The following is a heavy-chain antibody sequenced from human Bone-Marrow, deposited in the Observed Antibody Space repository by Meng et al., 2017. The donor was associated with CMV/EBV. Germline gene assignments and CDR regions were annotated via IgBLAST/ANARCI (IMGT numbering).Heavy chain of an antibody. D-gene: IGHD2-2*01. Sequence: GGSLRLSCGVSGFTFRSYWMHWVRQVPGKGLVWVSRINSDGSSTSYADSVKGRFTISRDNAKNTLYLQMNSLRAEDTAVYYCASWGSTSSAYGMDVWGQGTTVTVSS. CDR2: INSDGSST. V-gene: IGHV3-74*01. CDR3: ASWGSTSSAYGMDV. J-gene: IGHJ6*02. CDR1: GFTFRSYW.